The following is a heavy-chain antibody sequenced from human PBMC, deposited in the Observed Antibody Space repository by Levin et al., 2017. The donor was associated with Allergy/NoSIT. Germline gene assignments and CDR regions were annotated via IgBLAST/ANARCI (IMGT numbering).Heavy chain of an antibody. CDR1: GFTFSSYS. J-gene: IGHJ4*02. CDR3: AREVGGWGSYYLYFFDY. Sequence: GGSLRLSCVASGFTFSSYSMNWVRQAPGKGLEWVSYISSTSNTILYADSVKGRFTISRDNAKNSLYLQMNSLRDEDTAVYYCAREVGGWGSYYLYFFDYWGQGTLVTVSS. V-gene: IGHV3-48*02. CDR2: ISSTSNTI. D-gene: IGHD3-10*01.